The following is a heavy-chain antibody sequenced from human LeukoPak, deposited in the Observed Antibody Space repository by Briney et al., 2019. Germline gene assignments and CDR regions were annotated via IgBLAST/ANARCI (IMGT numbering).Heavy chain of an antibody. Sequence: SETLSLTCTISGGSISSYYWSWIRQPPGKGLEWIGYIYYSGSTNYNPSLKSRVTISVDTFKNQFSLKLSSVTAADTAVYYCARAEDLDYYGSGSYYIYWGQGTLVTVSS. CDR2: IYYSGST. D-gene: IGHD3-10*01. CDR1: GGSISSYY. V-gene: IGHV4-59*01. J-gene: IGHJ4*02. CDR3: ARAEDLDYYGSGSYYIY.